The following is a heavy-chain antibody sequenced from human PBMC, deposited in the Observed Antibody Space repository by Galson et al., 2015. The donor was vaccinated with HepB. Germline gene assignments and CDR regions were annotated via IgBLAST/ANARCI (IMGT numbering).Heavy chain of an antibody. Sequence: PALVKPTQTLTLTCTFSGFSLRTSGVGVGWIRQPTGKALEWLALIYWNDDKRYSPSLKTRLTITKDTSKNQVVLTMTNMDPVDTGTYYCAHSRKLGMNFDHCGQGALDTVSS. CDR2: IYWNDDK. CDR3: AHSRKLGMNFDH. J-gene: IGHJ4*02. V-gene: IGHV2-5*01. CDR1: GFSLRTSGVG. D-gene: IGHD7-27*01.